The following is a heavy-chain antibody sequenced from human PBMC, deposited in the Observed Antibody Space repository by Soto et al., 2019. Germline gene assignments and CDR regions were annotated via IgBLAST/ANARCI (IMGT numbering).Heavy chain of an antibody. V-gene: IGHV3-30*18. Sequence: LXLSCAAFVFTFSNFGTYWVRKAPGKGLEWVAVISSDGSKKYYADSVKGRFTISRDTSKNTMYLQLDRLRIEDTAVYYCAKVGDVSNSFFDYWGQGTLVTVSS. D-gene: IGHD1-26*01. J-gene: IGHJ4*02. CDR2: ISSDGSKK. CDR1: VFTFSNFG. CDR3: AKVGDVSNSFFDY.